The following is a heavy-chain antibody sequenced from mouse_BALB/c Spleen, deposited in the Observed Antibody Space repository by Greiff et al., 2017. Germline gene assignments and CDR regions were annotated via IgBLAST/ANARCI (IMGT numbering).Heavy chain of an antibody. Sequence: EVQLQQSGPGLVKPSQSLSLTCSVTGYSITSGYYWHWIRQFPGNKLEWMGYISYDGSNNYNPSLKNRISITRDTSKNQFFLKLNSVTTEDTATYYCARAYYGSRYWYFDVWGAGTTVTVSS. J-gene: IGHJ1*01. V-gene: IGHV3-6*02. CDR2: ISYDGSN. D-gene: IGHD1-1*01. CDR3: ARAYYGSRYWYFDV. CDR1: GYSITSGYY.